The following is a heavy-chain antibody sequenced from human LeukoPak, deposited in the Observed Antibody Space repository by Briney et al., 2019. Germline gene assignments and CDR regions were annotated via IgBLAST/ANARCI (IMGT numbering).Heavy chain of an antibody. V-gene: IGHV3-23*01. J-gene: IGHJ4*02. CDR1: GFRFNIYG. Sequence: GGSLRLSCVGSGFRFNIYGMSWVRQAPGKGLEWVSSVGGGNDIHYADSVKGRFTASRDDAKNTGYQQMNTLRREDTAAYFCGKHATPMLSNWDQLDSWGQGTLVTVSP. CDR2: VGGGNDI. D-gene: IGHD7-27*01. CDR3: GKHATPMLSNWDQLDS.